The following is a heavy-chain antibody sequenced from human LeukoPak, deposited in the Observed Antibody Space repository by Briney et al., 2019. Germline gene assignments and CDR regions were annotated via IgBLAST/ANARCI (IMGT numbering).Heavy chain of an antibody. J-gene: IGHJ4*02. Sequence: PGRSLRLSCAASGFTFDDYAMHWVRQAPGKGLEWVSGISWNSGSIGYADSVKGRFTISRDNAKNSLYLQMNSLRAEDTALYYCAILSSSWYFFDYWGQGTLVTVSS. V-gene: IGHV3-9*01. CDR1: GFTFDDYA. CDR2: ISWNSGSI. CDR3: AILSSSWYFFDY. D-gene: IGHD6-13*01.